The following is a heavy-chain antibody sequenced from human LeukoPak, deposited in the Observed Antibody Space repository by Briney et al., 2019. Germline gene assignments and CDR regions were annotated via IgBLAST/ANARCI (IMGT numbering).Heavy chain of an antibody. CDR2: IYPGDSDI. Sequence: HGESLKISCKGSGYKFTSYWIGWVRQMPGKGLEWMGIIYPGDSDIRYSPSFQGQVTISADKSISTAYLQWSRLKASDAAIYYCARASSSSYYVNWFDPWGQGTLVTVSS. CDR3: ARASSSSYYVNWFDP. J-gene: IGHJ5*02. CDR1: GYKFTSYW. V-gene: IGHV5-51*01. D-gene: IGHD6-13*01.